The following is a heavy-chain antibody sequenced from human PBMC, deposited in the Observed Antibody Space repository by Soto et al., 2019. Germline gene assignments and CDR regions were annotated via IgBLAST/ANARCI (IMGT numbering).Heavy chain of an antibody. CDR3: ARLGYPLGYYYGMDV. J-gene: IGHJ6*02. V-gene: IGHV1-69*13. Sequence: GGAVNVSFKASRGTFSSYAISCVSQSPGQGFEWMGCSMPIFDTANYTQMLQDRVTITADECTSTAEVELSSLRSEDTAGYYWARLGYPLGYYYGMDVWGQGTTVTVSS. CDR1: RGTFSSYA. D-gene: IGHD5-18*01. CDR2: SMPIFDTA.